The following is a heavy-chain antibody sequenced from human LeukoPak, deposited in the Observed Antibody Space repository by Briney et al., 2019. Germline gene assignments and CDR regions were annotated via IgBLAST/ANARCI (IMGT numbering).Heavy chain of an antibody. CDR2: ISTTGSTI. CDR3: ARADPYGDSTPDY. D-gene: IGHD4-17*01. CDR1: GFTFNDVW. Sequence: PGGSLRLSCQVSGFTFNDVWMTWVRQAPGRGLEWLSYISTTGSTIYYADSVKGRFTISRDNAKNSLYLQMNSLRAEDTAIYYCARADPYGDSTPDYWGQGTPVTVSS. J-gene: IGHJ4*02. V-gene: IGHV3-11*04.